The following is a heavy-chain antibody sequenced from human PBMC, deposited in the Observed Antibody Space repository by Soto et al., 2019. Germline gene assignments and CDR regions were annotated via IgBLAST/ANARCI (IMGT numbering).Heavy chain of an antibody. CDR3: ARGAPYSSGWWFDY. J-gene: IGHJ4*02. CDR2: IWYDGTDK. V-gene: IGHV3-33*01. Sequence: QVELVESGGAVVQPGRSLRLSCEALGFSFSTYAMHWVRRAPGKGLELVSVIWYDGTDKYYADSVKGRFTISRDNFSNTLYLHMSSLRVEDTAVYYCARGAPYSSGWWFDYWGQRTRVTVSS. D-gene: IGHD6-19*01. CDR1: GFSFSTYA.